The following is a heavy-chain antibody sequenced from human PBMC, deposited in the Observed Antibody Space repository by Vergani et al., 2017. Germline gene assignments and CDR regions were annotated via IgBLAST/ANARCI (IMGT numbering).Heavy chain of an antibody. CDR1: GYTFTSYG. D-gene: IGHD4-17*01. CDR2: ISAYNGNT. V-gene: IGHV1-18*01. Sequence: QVQLVQSGAEVKKPGASVKVSCKASGYTFTSYGISWVRQAPGQGLEWMGWISAYNGNTNYAQKLQGRVMITADESTSTAYMELSSLRSEDTAVYYCASGGMTTVTERPKNWFDPWGQGTLVTVSS. J-gene: IGHJ5*02. CDR3: ASGGMTTVTERPKNWFDP.